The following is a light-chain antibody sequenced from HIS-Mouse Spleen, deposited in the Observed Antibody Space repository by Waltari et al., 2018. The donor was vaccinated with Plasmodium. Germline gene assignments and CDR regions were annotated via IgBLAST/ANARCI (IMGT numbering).Light chain of an antibody. CDR2: GAS. Sequence: EIVMTQSPATLSVSPGERATLSCRASQSVSSNLAWYQQKPGQAPRLLIYGASTMANGSPARFSGSGSGTEFTLTISSLQSEDFAVYYCQQYNNWSFTFGPGTKVDIK. CDR3: QQYNNWSFT. CDR1: QSVSSN. V-gene: IGKV3-15*01. J-gene: IGKJ3*01.